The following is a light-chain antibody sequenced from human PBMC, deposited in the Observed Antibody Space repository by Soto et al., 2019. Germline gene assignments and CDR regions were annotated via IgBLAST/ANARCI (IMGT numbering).Light chain of an antibody. CDR2: DVS. V-gene: IGLV2-14*03. CDR1: SSYVGGYNY. Sequence: QSVLTQPASVSGSPGQSITISCTGTSSYVGGYNYVSWYQHHPGKAPKVMIYDVSNRPSGVSNRFSGSKSGNTASLTISGLQAEDEADYYCSSYTISSTLVFGGGTKVTVL. J-gene: IGLJ2*01. CDR3: SSYTISSTLV.